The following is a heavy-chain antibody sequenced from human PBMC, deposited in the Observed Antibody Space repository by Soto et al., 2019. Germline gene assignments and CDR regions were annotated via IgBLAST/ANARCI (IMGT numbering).Heavy chain of an antibody. V-gene: IGHV3-66*01. CDR2: IYTGGST. D-gene: IGHD3-10*01. CDR1: GFTVSGNY. J-gene: IGHJ3*02. Sequence: EVQLVESGGGLVQPGGSLRLSCAASGFTVSGNYLTWVRQAPGKGLECVSIIYTGGSTYYADSVKGRFTISRDNSKNTLYLQMNSLKVEDTAVYYCARGAGGLVRGVPDDAFDIWGQGTMVTVSS. CDR3: ARGAGGLVRGVPDDAFDI.